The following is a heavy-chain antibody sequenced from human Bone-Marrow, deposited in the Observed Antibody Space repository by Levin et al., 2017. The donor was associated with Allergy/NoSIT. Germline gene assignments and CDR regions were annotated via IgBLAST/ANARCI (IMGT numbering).Heavy chain of an antibody. CDR2: IYYTGST. CDR1: GGSISISY. V-gene: IGHV4-59*01. Sequence: SQTLSLTCSVSGGSISISYWTWIRQPPGKGLEWIGYIYYTGSTNYNPSLKSRLTISVDTSKNQFSLKLGSVTAADTAVYYCARSSPSQWLAFDFWGQGSLVTVSS. J-gene: IGHJ4*02. CDR3: ARSSPSQWLAFDF. D-gene: IGHD6-19*01.